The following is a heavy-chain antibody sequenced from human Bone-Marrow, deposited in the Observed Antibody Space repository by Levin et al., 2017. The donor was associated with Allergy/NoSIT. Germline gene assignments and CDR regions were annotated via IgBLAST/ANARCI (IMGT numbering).Heavy chain of an antibody. Sequence: SCAASGFSFSAYAMTWVRQAPGKGLEWVSDITGGGSNTYYGDSVKGRFTVSRDDSKNILYLEMNSLRAEDTAVYYCAKKQGGTSGFSFDVWGQGTTVTVSS. J-gene: IGHJ3*01. CDR2: ITGGGSNT. D-gene: IGHD1-1*01. CDR1: GFSFSAYA. V-gene: IGHV3-23*01. CDR3: AKKQGGTSGFSFDV.